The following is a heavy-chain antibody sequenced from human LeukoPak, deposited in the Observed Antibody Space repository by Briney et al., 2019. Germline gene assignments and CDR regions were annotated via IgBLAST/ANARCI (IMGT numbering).Heavy chain of an antibody. V-gene: IGHV3-66*01. CDR1: GLTGSSTY. Sequence: GGSLRLSCAGSGLTGSSTYMSWVRQAPGKGLEWVSVIYGGTSTYYADSVKGRFTISRDDSRNTLYLQMSSLRAEDTAVYYCASRYEGASYYYHGMDVLGQGTTVTVSS. J-gene: IGHJ6*02. CDR2: IYGGTST. D-gene: IGHD1-14*01. CDR3: ASRYEGASYYYHGMDV.